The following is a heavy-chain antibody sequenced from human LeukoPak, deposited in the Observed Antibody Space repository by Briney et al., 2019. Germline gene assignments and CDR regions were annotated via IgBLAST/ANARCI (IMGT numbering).Heavy chain of an antibody. CDR2: IYPGDSDT. V-gene: IGHV5-51*01. CDR1: GYSFSIYW. CDR3: ARTMGTSTSSTLDY. Sequence: GESLKISCQVSGYSFSIYWIGWVRQMPGKGLEWMGIIYPGDSDTRYSPSFQGQVTISADKSITTAYLQWSSLKASDTAIYYCARTMGTSTSSTLDYWGQGTLVTVSS. D-gene: IGHD2-2*01. J-gene: IGHJ4*02.